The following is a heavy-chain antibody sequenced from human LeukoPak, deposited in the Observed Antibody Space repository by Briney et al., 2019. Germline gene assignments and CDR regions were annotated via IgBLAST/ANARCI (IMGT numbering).Heavy chain of an antibody. J-gene: IGHJ4*02. V-gene: IGHV3-74*01. CDR2: MNSDGSTT. CDR1: GFTFSRDW. D-gene: IGHD7-27*01. CDR3: VRALMGTSDH. Sequence: PGGSLRLSCAASGFTFSRDWMHWVRQAPGKWRAWVSRMNSDGSTTNYADSVKGRFTISRDNSKNTLYLQMNSLRAEDTAVYYCVRALMGTSDHWGQGSLVTVSS.